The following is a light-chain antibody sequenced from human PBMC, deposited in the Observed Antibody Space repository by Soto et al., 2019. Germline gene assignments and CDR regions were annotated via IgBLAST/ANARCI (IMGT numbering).Light chain of an antibody. J-gene: IGKJ2*01. V-gene: IGKV1-39*01. CDR1: QSISTY. CDR3: QQTYPTPYT. Sequence: DIQMTQSPSSLSAFMGDRVTITCRAAQSISTYLNWYQQKPGKAPNLLIYAASSLQDGVTSRFSGSGSGTYFTLTINSLQPEDLATYYCQQTYPTPYTFGQGTKLGIK. CDR2: AAS.